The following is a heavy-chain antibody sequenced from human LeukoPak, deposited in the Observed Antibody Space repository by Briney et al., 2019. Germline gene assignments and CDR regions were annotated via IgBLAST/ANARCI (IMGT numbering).Heavy chain of an antibody. J-gene: IGHJ4*02. V-gene: IGHV3-7*05. CDR1: GFTFSSYG. CDR3: AGEAVYCSGGSCYHAYYFDY. Sequence: PGGSLRLSCAASGFTFSSYGMHWVRQAPGKGLEWVANIKQDGSEKYYVDSVKGRFTISRDNAKNSLYLQMNSLRAEDTAVYYCAGEAVYCSGGSCYHAYYFDYWGQGTLVTVSS. D-gene: IGHD2-15*01. CDR2: IKQDGSEK.